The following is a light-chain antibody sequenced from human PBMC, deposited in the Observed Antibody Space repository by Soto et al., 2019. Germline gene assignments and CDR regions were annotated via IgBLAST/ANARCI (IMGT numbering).Light chain of an antibody. CDR2: EVS. J-gene: IGLJ1*01. V-gene: IGLV2-14*01. Sequence: LTQPASVSGSPGQSITISCTGTSSDVGGYNYVSWYQQHPGKAPKLMIYEVSNRPSGVSNRFSGSKSGNTASLTISGLQAEDEADYYCSSYTSTSTLYVFGSGTKVTVL. CDR3: SSYTSTSTLYV. CDR1: SSDVGGYNY.